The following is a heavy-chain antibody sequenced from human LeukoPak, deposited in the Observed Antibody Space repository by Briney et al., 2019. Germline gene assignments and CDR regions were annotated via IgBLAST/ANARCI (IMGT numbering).Heavy chain of an antibody. CDR1: GYTFTNYG. CDR2: ISAYNGNT. CDR3: ARGGANCSGGRCPLNWFDT. J-gene: IGHJ5*02. V-gene: IGHV1-18*01. D-gene: IGHD2-15*01. Sequence: GASVKLSFKSSGYTFTNYGITWVRQAPGQGLEWMGWISAYNGNTNYAQKLQGRVTMTIDKTTSTAYMELRSLRSDDTAMYYCARGGANCSGGRCPLNWFDTWGREPRSPSPQ.